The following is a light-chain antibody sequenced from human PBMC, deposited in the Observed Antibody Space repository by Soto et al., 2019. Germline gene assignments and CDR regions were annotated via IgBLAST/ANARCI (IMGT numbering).Light chain of an antibody. CDR1: SSDVGGYNH. Sequence: QSALTQPASVSGSPGQSITISCTGTSSDVGGYNHVSWYQQHPGKAPKLMIYDVTDRPSGVSNRFSGSKSGNTASLAISGLQAEYEADYYCNSYTSTNTRVFGGGTKLTVL. J-gene: IGLJ2*01. V-gene: IGLV2-14*03. CDR2: DVT. CDR3: NSYTSTNTRV.